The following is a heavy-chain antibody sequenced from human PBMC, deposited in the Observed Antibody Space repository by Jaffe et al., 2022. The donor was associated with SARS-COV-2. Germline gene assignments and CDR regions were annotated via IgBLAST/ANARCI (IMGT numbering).Heavy chain of an antibody. J-gene: IGHJ4*02. CDR1: GFTFSSYA. V-gene: IGHV3-23*04. CDR3: ARGVTYYYDTTGFFFDY. D-gene: IGHD3-22*01. Sequence: EVQLVESGGGLVQPGGSLRLSCAASGFTFSSYAMSWVRQAPGKGLEWVSAISGSGGSTFYADTAKGRFTISRDNSKNTLYLQMNSLRAEDTAVYYCARGVTYYYDTTGFFFDYWGQGTLVTVSS. CDR2: ISGSGGST.